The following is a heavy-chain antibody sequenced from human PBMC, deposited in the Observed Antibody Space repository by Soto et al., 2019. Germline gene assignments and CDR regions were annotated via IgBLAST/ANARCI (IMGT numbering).Heavy chain of an antibody. CDR1: GFTFSSYA. J-gene: IGHJ5*02. V-gene: IGHV3-23*01. CDR2: ISGSGGST. CDR3: AKDNAPVVPPPIPWFDP. D-gene: IGHD2-2*01. Sequence: PGGSLRLSCAASGFTFSSYAMSWVRQAPGKGLEWVSAISGSGGSTYYADSVKGRFTISRDNSKNTLYLQMNSLRAEDTAVYYCAKDNAPVVPPPIPWFDPWGQGTLVTGSS.